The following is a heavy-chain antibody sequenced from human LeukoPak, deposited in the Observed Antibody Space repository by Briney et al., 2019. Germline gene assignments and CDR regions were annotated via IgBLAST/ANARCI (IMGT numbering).Heavy chain of an antibody. Sequence: GGSLRLSCAASGFTFSSYWMSWVRQAPGKGLEWVANIKQDGNEKYYVDSVKGRFTISRDNAKNSLYLQMNSLRAEDTAVYYCAREGEGYCSSTSCPGGMDVWGKGTTVTVSS. CDR2: IKQDGNEK. CDR1: GFTFSSYW. V-gene: IGHV3-7*03. CDR3: AREGEGYCSSTSCPGGMDV. D-gene: IGHD2-2*01. J-gene: IGHJ6*04.